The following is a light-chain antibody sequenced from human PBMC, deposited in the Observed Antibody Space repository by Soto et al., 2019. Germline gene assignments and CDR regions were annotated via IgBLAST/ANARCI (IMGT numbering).Light chain of an antibody. CDR1: TGAVTSGHS. V-gene: IGLV7-46*01. Sequence: QTVVTQEPSLTVSPGGTVTLTCGSSTGAVTSGHSPFWFQQKPGQAPRTRIYDTNNKHSWTPARFSGSLLGGKAALTLSGAQPEDEAEYYCLLSYSGARVFGKGTKLTVL. CDR3: LLSYSGARV. J-gene: IGLJ3*02. CDR2: DTN.